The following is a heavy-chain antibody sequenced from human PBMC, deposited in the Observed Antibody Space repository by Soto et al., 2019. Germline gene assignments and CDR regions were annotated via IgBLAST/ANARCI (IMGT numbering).Heavy chain of an antibody. V-gene: IGHV3-74*01. Sequence: EVQLVESGGGLVQPGGSLRLSCAASGFTFSSYWMHWVRQAPGKGLMWVTRINSDGSSTSYADSVKGRFTISRDDAKNTRYLQMTSLRAEDTAVYYCAREYCRGGSRYSLGRYLQHWGQGTLVTVSS. CDR1: GFTFSSYW. D-gene: IGHD2-15*01. CDR2: INSDGSST. J-gene: IGHJ1*01. CDR3: AREYCRGGSRYSLGRYLQH.